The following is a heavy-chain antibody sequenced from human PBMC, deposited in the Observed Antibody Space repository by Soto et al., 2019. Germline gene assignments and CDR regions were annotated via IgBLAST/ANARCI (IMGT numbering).Heavy chain of an antibody. J-gene: IGHJ6*02. CDR2: ISESGSSM. D-gene: IGHD6-19*01. Sequence: PGGSLRLSCAASGFPFRSYEMNWVRQAPGKGLEWISYISESGSSMYYADSVKGRFAISRDNAKNSLYLQMNSLRAEDTAVYYCARDQEVHDSRGHKIRAMDVWGQGTTVTAP. CDR1: GFPFRSYE. CDR3: ARDQEVHDSRGHKIRAMDV. V-gene: IGHV3-48*03.